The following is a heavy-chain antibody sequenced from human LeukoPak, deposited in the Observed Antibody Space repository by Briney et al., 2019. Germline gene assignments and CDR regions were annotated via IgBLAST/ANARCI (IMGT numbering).Heavy chain of an antibody. CDR1: GFTFSSYA. D-gene: IGHD2-21*02. V-gene: IGHV3-30-3*01. J-gene: IGHJ4*02. CDR2: ISYDGSNK. Sequence: SGGSLRLSCAASGFTFSSYAMHWVRQAPGKGLEWVAVISYDGSNKYYAGSVKGRFTISRDNSKNTLYLQMNSLRAEDTAVYYCARDLVPYCGGDCYSVLDYWGQGTLVTVSS. CDR3: ARDLVPYCGGDCYSVLDY.